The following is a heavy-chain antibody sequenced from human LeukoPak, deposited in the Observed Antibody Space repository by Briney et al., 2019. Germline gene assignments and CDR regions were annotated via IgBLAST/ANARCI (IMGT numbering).Heavy chain of an antibody. D-gene: IGHD1-26*01. V-gene: IGHV4-38-2*02. CDR2: IYYTGST. CDR3: VKSGGYGLIDY. Sequence: SETLSLTCTVSGYSITSAYYLGWIRQPPGKGLEWIGNIYYTGSTYYNASLQSRVTISIDTSKNQFSLRLNSVTAADTAMYYCVKSGGYGLIDYWGQGTLVTVSS. CDR1: GYSITSAYY. J-gene: IGHJ4*02.